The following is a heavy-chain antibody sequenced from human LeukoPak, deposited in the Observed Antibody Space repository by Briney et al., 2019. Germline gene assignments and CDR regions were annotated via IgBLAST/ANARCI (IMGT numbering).Heavy chain of an antibody. J-gene: IGHJ4*02. CDR1: GFTFSTYA. Sequence: GGSLRLSCAASGFTFSTYAMSWVRQAPGKGLQWVSGIGDSDSSTYYADSVKGRFTISRDNSKNTLYLQMNSLRAEDTAVYYCAKGGTYYYDSSGYYILEAYYFDYWGQGTLVTVSS. V-gene: IGHV3-23*01. CDR3: AKGGTYYYDSSGYYILEAYYFDY. CDR2: IGDSDSST. D-gene: IGHD3-22*01.